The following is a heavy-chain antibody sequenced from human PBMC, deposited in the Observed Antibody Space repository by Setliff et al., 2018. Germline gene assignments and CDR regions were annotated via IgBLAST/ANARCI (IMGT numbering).Heavy chain of an antibody. CDR3: ARMSGFQYMDV. J-gene: IGHJ6*03. Sequence: PSETLSLTCTVSDDSISSRHYYWSWIRQPAGKGLEWLGQVYTSWSTNYNPSLKGRATLSIDASKRQFSLKLTSVTAAGTAVYYCARMSGFQYMDVWGKGTTVTVSS. V-gene: IGHV4-61*09. CDR1: DDSISSRHYY. D-gene: IGHD3-3*01. CDR2: VYTSWST.